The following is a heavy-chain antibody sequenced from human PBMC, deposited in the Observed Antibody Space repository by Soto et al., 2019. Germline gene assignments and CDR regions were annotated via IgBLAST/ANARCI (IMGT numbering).Heavy chain of an antibody. V-gene: IGHV3-21*01. Sequence: EVQLVESGGGLVKPGGSLRLSCAASGFTFSSYSMNWVRQAPGKGLEWVSSISSSSSYIYYADSVKGRFTISRDNAKNSLYLQINSLRAEDTAVYYCARDGWDEGFAFDIWGQGTMVTVSS. CDR1: GFTFSSYS. CDR3: ARDGWDEGFAFDI. J-gene: IGHJ3*02. D-gene: IGHD1-26*01. CDR2: ISSSSSYI.